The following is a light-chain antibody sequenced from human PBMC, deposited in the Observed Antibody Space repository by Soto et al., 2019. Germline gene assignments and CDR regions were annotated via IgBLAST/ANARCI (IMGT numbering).Light chain of an antibody. CDR1: QSISSW. V-gene: IGKV1-5*03. CDR3: QQFNSYWA. J-gene: IGKJ1*01. Sequence: QSPSTLSASVGDRVTITCRASQSISSWLAWYQQKPGKAPKLLIYKASSLESGVPSRFSGSGSGTEFTLTISSLQPDDFATYYCQQFNSYWAFGQGTKVDIK. CDR2: KAS.